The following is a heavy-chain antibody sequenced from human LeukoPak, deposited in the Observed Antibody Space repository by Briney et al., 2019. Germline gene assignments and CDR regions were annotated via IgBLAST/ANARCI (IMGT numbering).Heavy chain of an antibody. J-gene: IGHJ4*02. CDR3: ARERFDGFDY. Sequence: GASVKVSCKTSGYTFTDDHLHWVRQAPGQGLEWMGRVNPNSGGTKYAQKFEGRVTITRDTSISTAYMELRRLTSDDTAVYYCARERFDGFDYWGQGTLVTVSS. V-gene: IGHV1-2*06. CDR2: VNPNSGGT. CDR1: GYTFTDDH. D-gene: IGHD3-9*01.